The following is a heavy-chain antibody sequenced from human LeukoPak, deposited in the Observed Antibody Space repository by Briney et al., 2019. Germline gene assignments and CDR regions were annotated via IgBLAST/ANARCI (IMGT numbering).Heavy chain of an antibody. CDR1: GYTFTSYG. V-gene: IGHV1-18*01. D-gene: IGHD2-15*01. CDR3: AGGYCSGGSCYVLSY. J-gene: IGHJ4*02. Sequence: ASVKVSCKASGYTFTSYGISWVRQAPGQGLEWMGLISAYNGNTNYAQKLQGRVTLTTDTSTGTAYMELRSLRSDDTAVYYCAGGYCSGGSCYVLSYWGQGTLVTVSS. CDR2: ISAYNGNT.